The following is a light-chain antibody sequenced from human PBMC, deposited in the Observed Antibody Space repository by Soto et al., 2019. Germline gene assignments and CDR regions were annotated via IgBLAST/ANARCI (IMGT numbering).Light chain of an antibody. V-gene: IGKV3-15*01. CDR1: QSVSSK. CDR2: GAS. CDR3: QQYNNWPLAYT. Sequence: EIVMTQSPATLSVSPGERATLSCRASQSVSSKLARYQQKPGQAPRLLIYGASTRATGITARFSGSGSGTEFTLTISSLQSEDFAVYYWQQYNNWPLAYTFGQGTKLEIK. J-gene: IGKJ2*01.